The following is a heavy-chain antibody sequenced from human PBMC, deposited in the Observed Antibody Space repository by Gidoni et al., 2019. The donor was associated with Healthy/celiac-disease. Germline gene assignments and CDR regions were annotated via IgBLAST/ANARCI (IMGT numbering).Heavy chain of an antibody. J-gene: IGHJ6*02. CDR3: ARTSSGYYPRIKYYYGMDV. CDR1: GYTFTSYD. Sequence: QVQLVQSGAEVKKPGASVKVSCKASGYTFTSYDINWVRQATGQGLEWMGWMNPNSGNTGYAQKFQGRVTMTRNTSISTAYMELSSLRSEDTAVYYCARTSSGYYPRIKYYYGMDVWGQGTTVTVSS. CDR2: MNPNSGNT. V-gene: IGHV1-8*01. D-gene: IGHD3-22*01.